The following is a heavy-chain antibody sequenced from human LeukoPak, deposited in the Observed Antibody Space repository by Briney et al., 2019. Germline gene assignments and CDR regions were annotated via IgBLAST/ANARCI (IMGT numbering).Heavy chain of an antibody. V-gene: IGHV4-39*07. CDR2: IYYSGST. CDR1: GGSISSSSYY. Sequence: SETLSLTCTVSGGSISSSSYYWGWIRRPPGKGLEWIGSIYYSGSTYYNPSLKSRVTISVDTSKNQFSLKLSSVTAADTAVYYCARESDYYDSSGFDYWGQGTLVTISS. D-gene: IGHD3-22*01. J-gene: IGHJ4*02. CDR3: ARESDYYDSSGFDY.